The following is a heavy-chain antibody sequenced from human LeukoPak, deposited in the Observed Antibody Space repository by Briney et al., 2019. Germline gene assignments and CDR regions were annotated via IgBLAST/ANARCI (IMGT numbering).Heavy chain of an antibody. CDR3: AKTPRGSTNAFDN. J-gene: IGHJ3*02. V-gene: IGHV3-30*18. Sequence: GGPLRLSCAASGFTFSSYGMHWVRQAPGKGLEWVAVISYDGSNKYYADSVKGRFTISRDNSKNTLYLQMNSLRAEDTAVYYCAKTPRGSTNAFDNWGQGTMVTVSS. CDR2: ISYDGSNK. D-gene: IGHD3-16*01. CDR1: GFTFSSYG.